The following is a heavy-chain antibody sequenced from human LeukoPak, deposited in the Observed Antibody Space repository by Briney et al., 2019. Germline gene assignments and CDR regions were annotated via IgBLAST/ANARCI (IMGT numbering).Heavy chain of an antibody. CDR2: ISAYNGNT. V-gene: IGHV1-18*01. CDR1: GYTFTSYG. CDR3: ARDLVRDYYGSGSYLTAPNWFDP. J-gene: IGHJ5*02. D-gene: IGHD3-10*01. Sequence: ASVKVSCKASGYTFTSYGISWVRQAPGQGLEWMGWISAYNGNTNYAQKLQGRVTMTTDTSTSTACMELRSLRSDDTAVYYCARDLVRDYYGSGSYLTAPNWFDPWGQGTLVTVSS.